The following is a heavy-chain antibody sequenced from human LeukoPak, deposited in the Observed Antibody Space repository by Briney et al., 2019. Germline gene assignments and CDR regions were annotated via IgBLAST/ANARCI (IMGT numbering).Heavy chain of an antibody. V-gene: IGHV3-30-3*01. J-gene: IGHJ6*02. D-gene: IGHD5/OR15-5a*01. CDR1: GFTFTSYA. Sequence: PPGGSLRLSCAASGFTFTSYALHWVRQAPGKGLEWVALISYDGSTKYYADSLKGRFTISRDNSKNAVFLQMSSLRAEDTAVYYCARVYETFSVHYFYGLDVWGQGTTVTVSS. CDR2: ISYDGSTK. CDR3: ARVYETFSVHYFYGLDV.